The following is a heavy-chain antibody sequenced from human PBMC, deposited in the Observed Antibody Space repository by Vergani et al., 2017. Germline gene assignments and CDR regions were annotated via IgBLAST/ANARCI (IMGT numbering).Heavy chain of an antibody. CDR2: ISSSSSTI. Sequence: VQLVESGGGVVQPGRSLRLSCAASGFTFSNYGMHWVRQAPGKGLEWVSYISSSSSTIYYADSVKGRFTISRDNAKNSLYLQMNSLRDEDTAVYYCARLEDSSGYYTVLDYWGQGTLVTVSS. J-gene: IGHJ4*02. CDR3: ARLEDSSGYYTVLDY. V-gene: IGHV3-48*02. D-gene: IGHD3-22*01. CDR1: GFTFSNYG.